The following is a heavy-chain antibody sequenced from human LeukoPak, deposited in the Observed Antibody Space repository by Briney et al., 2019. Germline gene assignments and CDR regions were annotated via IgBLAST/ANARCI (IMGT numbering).Heavy chain of an antibody. V-gene: IGHV5-10-1*01. CDR1: GYSFSTYY. CDR3: ARIAAAGRTYYYYYYGMDV. Sequence: GESLRISCKGSGYSFSTYYISWVRQMPGKGLEWMGRIDPSDSYTNYSPSFQGHVTFSTDKSISTAYLQWSSLKASDTAMYYCARIAAAGRTYYYYYYGMDVWGQGTTVTVSS. J-gene: IGHJ6*02. CDR2: IDPSDSYT. D-gene: IGHD6-13*01.